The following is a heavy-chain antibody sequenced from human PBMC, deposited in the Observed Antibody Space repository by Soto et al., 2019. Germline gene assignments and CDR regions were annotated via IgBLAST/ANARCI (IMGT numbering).Heavy chain of an antibody. D-gene: IGHD2-15*01. J-gene: IGHJ5*02. V-gene: IGHV4-39*01. CDR1: GGSISSSSFF. CDR3: ASATSVVVGPNWFDP. CDR2: FYYTGST. Sequence: SETLSLTCTVSGGSISSSSFFWGWIRQPPGKGLEWIGTFYYTGSTYYNPSLKSRVTISVDTSKNQFSLRLTSVTATDTAVYYCASATSVVVGPNWFDPWGQGTLVTVS.